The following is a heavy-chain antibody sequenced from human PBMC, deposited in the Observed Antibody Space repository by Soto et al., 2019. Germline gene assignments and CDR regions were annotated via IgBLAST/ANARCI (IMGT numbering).Heavy chain of an antibody. CDR3: AKVGKGIYGTGTPPR. V-gene: IGHV3-23*01. J-gene: IGHJ4*02. D-gene: IGHD1-7*01. CDR2: ISASGGST. CDR1: GFTLTSYA. Sequence: PGGSLRLSCAVSGFTLTSYAMTWVRQAPGKGLEWVSTISASGGSTYYVDSVKGRFTISRDNSKNTLYPQMNSLRVEDTAVYYCAKVGKGIYGTGTPPRWGQGTLVTISS.